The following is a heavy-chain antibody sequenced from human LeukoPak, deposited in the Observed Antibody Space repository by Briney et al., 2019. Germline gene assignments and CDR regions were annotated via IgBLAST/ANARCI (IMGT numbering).Heavy chain of an antibody. Sequence: SETLSLTCAVYGGSFSGYYWSWIRQPPGKGLEWIGEINHSGSTNYNPSLKSRVTISVDTSKNQFSLKLSSVTAADTAVYYCARRSICSGGSCYSISYWGQGTLVTVSS. J-gene: IGHJ4*02. CDR1: GGSFSGYY. CDR2: INHSGST. D-gene: IGHD2-15*01. CDR3: ARRSICSGGSCYSISY. V-gene: IGHV4-34*01.